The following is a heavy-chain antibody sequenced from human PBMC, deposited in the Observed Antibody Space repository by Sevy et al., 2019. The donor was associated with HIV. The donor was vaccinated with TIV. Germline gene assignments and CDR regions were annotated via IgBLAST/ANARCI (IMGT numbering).Heavy chain of an antibody. CDR2: ISGSGGST. CDR1: GFTFSSYA. CDR3: AKERWLRYPLRPVGVMSPRLPDI. J-gene: IGHJ3*02. D-gene: IGHD5-12*01. Sequence: GGSLRLSCAASGFTFSSYAMSWVRQAPGKGLECVSAISGSGGSTYYADSVKGRFTISRDNSKNTLYLQMNSLRAEDTAVYYCAKERWLRYPLRPVGVMSPRLPDIWGQGTMVTVSS. V-gene: IGHV3-23*01.